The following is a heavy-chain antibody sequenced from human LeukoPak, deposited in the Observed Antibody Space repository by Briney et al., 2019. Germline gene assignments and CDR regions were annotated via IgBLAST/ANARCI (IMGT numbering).Heavy chain of an antibody. CDR1: GGTFSSYA. CDR3: AGGPVPRRVLRYFDWLFNNDY. D-gene: IGHD3-9*01. V-gene: IGHV1-69*13. Sequence: GASVKVSCKASGGTFSSYAISWVRQAPGQGLEWMGGIIPIFGTANYAQKFQGRVTITADESTSTAYMELSSLRSEGTAVYYCAGGPVPRRVLRYFDWLFNNDYWGQGTLVTVSS. J-gene: IGHJ4*02. CDR2: IIPIFGTA.